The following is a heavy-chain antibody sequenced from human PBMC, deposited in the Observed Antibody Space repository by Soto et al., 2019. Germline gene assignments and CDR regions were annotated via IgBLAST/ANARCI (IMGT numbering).Heavy chain of an antibody. CDR2: IKSNNDGGTI. Sequence: GGSLRLSCAASGFIFNYSWMNWVRQAPGKGLEWVARIKSNNDGGTIDYAASVRGRFTISRDDSKNTLYLQMNALKTEDTAVYYCSADSPESNGWLDVWGQGTLVTVSS. V-gene: IGHV3-15*07. D-gene: IGHD2-8*01. J-gene: IGHJ5*02. CDR1: GFIFNYSW. CDR3: SADSPESNGWLDV.